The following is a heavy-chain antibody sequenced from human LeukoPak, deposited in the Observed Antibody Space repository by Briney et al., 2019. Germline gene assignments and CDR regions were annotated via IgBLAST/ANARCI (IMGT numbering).Heavy chain of an antibody. CDR1: GFTFSSFG. Sequence: GGSLRLSCGASGFTFSSFGMSWVRQAPGKGLEWVSGISGSGDSTYYADSVKGRFTISRDNSKKTLYLQMNSLRAEDTAVYYCARDQYSSGWYFYWGQGTLVTVSS. CDR2: ISGSGDST. D-gene: IGHD6-19*01. J-gene: IGHJ4*02. CDR3: ARDQYSSGWYFY. V-gene: IGHV3-23*01.